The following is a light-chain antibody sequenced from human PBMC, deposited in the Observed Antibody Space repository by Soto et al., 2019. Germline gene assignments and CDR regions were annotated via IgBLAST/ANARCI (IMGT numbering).Light chain of an antibody. J-gene: IGLJ2*01. Sequence: QSALTQPASVSGSPGQSITISCTGTSRDVGGYNYVSWYQQHPGKAPKLMIYDVSNRPSGVSNRFSGSKSGNTASLTISGLKAEDEADYYCSSYTSSSTVVFGGGTKVTVL. CDR2: DVS. V-gene: IGLV2-14*01. CDR3: SSYTSSSTVV. CDR1: SRDVGGYNY.